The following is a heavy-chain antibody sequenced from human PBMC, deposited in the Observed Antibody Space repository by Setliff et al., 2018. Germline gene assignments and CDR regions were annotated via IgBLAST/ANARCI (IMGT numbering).Heavy chain of an antibody. J-gene: IGHJ6*02. CDR1: GFTFSSYS. CDR3: ARDRTAMVTHYGMDV. V-gene: IGHV3-21*01. CDR2: ISSSSSYI. D-gene: IGHD5-18*01. Sequence: GGSLRLSCAAPGFTFSSYSMNWVRQAPGKGLEWVSSISSSSSYIYYADSVKGRFTISRDNAKNSLYLQMNSLRAEDTAVYYCARDRTAMVTHYGMDVWGQGTTVTVSS.